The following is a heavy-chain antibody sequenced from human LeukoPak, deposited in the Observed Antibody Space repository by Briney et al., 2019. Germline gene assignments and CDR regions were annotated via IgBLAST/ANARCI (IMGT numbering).Heavy chain of an antibody. CDR1: GGSFSVYY. CDR3: ARGRAYSSSWDFDY. CDR2: INHSGST. D-gene: IGHD6-13*01. V-gene: IGHV4-34*01. J-gene: IGHJ4*02. Sequence: SETLSLTCAVYGGSFSVYYWSWIRQPPGKGLEWIGEINHSGSTNYNPSLKSRVTISVDTSKNQFSLKLSSVTAADTAVYYCARGRAYSSSWDFDYWGQGTLVTVSS.